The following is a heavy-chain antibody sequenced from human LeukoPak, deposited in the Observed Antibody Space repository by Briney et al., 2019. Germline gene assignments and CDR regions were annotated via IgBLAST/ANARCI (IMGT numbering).Heavy chain of an antibody. V-gene: IGHV3-74*01. CDR3: ASEPVTTFRFYSYYYGMDV. CDR2: INSDGSST. Sequence: GGSLRLSCAASGFTFSNYWMHWVRQAPGKGLVWVSRINSDGSSTGYADSVKGRFTISRDNARNTLYLQMNSLRPEDTAVYYCASEPVTTFRFYSYYYGMDVWGQGTTVTVSS. CDR1: GFTFSNYW. J-gene: IGHJ6*02. D-gene: IGHD2/OR15-2a*01.